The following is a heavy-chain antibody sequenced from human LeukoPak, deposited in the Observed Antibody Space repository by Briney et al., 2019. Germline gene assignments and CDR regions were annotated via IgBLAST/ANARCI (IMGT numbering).Heavy chain of an antibody. CDR3: ARDWGTWHTFDF. CDR1: GYTFTGYY. Sequence: ASVKVSFKASGYTFTGYYMHWVRQAPGQGREWMGWINPNSGGTNYAHKFQGRATMTRDTSISTAYMELRRLRSDATAVYSCARDWGTWHTFDFWGQGRVVTVSS. CDR2: INPNSGGT. D-gene: IGHD3-16*01. J-gene: IGHJ3*01. V-gene: IGHV1-2*02.